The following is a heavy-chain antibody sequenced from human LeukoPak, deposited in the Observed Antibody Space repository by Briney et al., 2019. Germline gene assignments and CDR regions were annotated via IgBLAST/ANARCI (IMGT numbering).Heavy chain of an antibody. Sequence: SETLSLTCTVSGGSISSYYWSWIRQPPGKGLEWIGYIYYSGSTNYNPSLKSRVTISVDTSKNQFSLKLSSVTAADTAVYYCARVRWLARKGYFDYWGQGTLVTVSS. V-gene: IGHV4-59*12. CDR3: ARVRWLARKGYFDY. CDR2: IYYSGST. D-gene: IGHD6-19*01. J-gene: IGHJ4*02. CDR1: GGSISSYY.